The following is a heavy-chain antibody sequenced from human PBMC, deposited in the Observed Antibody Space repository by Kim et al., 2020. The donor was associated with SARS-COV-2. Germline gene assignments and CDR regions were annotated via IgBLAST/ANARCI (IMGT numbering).Heavy chain of an antibody. CDR2: IGTAGDT. J-gene: IGHJ6*02. CDR3: ARGQYCSSTSCYPSDAYYYYYGMDV. V-gene: IGHV3-13*04. D-gene: IGHD2-2*01. Sequence: GGSLRLSCAASGFTFSSYDMHWVRQATGKGLEWVSAIGTAGDTYYPGSVKGRFTISRENAKNSLYLQMNSLRAGDTAVYYCARGQYCSSTSCYPSDAYYYYYGMDVWGQGTTVTVSS. CDR1: GFTFSSYD.